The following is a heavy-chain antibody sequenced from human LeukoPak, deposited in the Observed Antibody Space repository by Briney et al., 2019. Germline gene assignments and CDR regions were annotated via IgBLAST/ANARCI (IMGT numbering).Heavy chain of an antibody. V-gene: IGHV4-39*01. J-gene: IGHJ4*02. CDR2: IYYTGST. CDR1: GDSISSANYF. D-gene: IGHD6-13*01. CDR3: ARHALYSSSWYFFDH. Sequence: SETLSLTCTVSGDSISSANYFWAWIRQPPGKGLEWIGTIYYTGSTYYNPSLESLLTMSVATSKNQFSLKLTSVTAADTAVYYCARHALYSSSWYFFDHWGQGTLVTVSS.